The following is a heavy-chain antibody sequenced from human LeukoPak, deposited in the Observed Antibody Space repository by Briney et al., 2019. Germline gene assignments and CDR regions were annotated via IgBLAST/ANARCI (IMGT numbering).Heavy chain of an antibody. J-gene: IGHJ4*02. V-gene: IGHV4-34*01. D-gene: IGHD3-10*01. CDR3: ARGRRITMVRGVIINYNYFDY. CDR2: INHSGST. CDR1: GGSFSGYY. Sequence: SETLSLTCAVYGGSFSGYYWSWIRQPPGKGLEWIGEINHSGSTNYNPSLKSRVTISVDTSKNQFSLKLSSVTAADTAVYYCARGRRITMVRGVIINYNYFDYWGQGTLVTVSS.